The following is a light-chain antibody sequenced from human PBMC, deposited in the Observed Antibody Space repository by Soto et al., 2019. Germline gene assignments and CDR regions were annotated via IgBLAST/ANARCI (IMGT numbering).Light chain of an antibody. V-gene: IGLV2-14*01. CDR2: DVS. J-gene: IGLJ1*01. CDR3: SSYTGSSRYV. CDR1: SSDVGGYNY. Sequence: QSALTQPASVSGSPGQSVTISCTGTSSDVGGYNYVSWYQQHPGKAPKLMIYDVSNRPSGVSNRFSGSKSGNTASLTISGRHAEDEADYYCSSYTGSSRYVFGNGTKLTVL.